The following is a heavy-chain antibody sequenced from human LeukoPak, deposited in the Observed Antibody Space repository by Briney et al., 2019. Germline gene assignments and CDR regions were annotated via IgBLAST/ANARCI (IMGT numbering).Heavy chain of an antibody. V-gene: IGHV4-38-2*01. CDR3: AIGPGYGSGWYLY. Sequence: SETLSLTCAVSGYSFSSGYYGGWIRQPPGKGLEWIGSIYHSGSTYYNPSLKSRVTISVDTSKNQFSLKLSSVTAADTAVYHCAIGPGYGSGWYLYWGQGTLVTVSS. D-gene: IGHD6-19*01. J-gene: IGHJ4*02. CDR1: GYSFSSGYY. CDR2: IYHSGST.